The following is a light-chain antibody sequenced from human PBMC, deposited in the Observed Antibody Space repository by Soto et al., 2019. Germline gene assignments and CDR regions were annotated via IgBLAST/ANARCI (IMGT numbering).Light chain of an antibody. CDR2: DAS. CDR3: QHYNSFPIT. V-gene: IGKV1-12*01. Sequence: DIQMTQSPSSVSASVGDRVTITCRASQGISSWLAWYQQKTGQAPKLLIYDASQLETGVPSRFSGSGSGTDFTFTINSLQPEDIGTYYCQHYNSFPITFGQGTRLETK. CDR1: QGISSW. J-gene: IGKJ5*01.